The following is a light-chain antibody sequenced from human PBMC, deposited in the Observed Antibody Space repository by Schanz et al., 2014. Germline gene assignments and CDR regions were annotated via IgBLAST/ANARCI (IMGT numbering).Light chain of an antibody. CDR3: QQYAAWRGT. CDR1: QSVSSSF. CDR2: GAS. Sequence: EIVLTQSPGTLSLSPGERAPLSCRASQSVSSSFLAWYQQKPGQAPRLLIYGASXRATGVPXXFSGSGSGXXFTLTISSLQSEDVAVYYCQQYAAWRGTFGPXTKVQIK. J-gene: IGKJ1*01. V-gene: IGKV3-20*01.